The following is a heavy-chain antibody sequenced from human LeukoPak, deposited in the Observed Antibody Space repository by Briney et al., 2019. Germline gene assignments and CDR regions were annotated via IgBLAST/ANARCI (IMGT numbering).Heavy chain of an antibody. D-gene: IGHD6-19*01. J-gene: IGHJ3*02. V-gene: IGHV3-23*01. CDR3: AKLGGWSGAYDAFDI. Sequence: GGSLRLSCAASRFTFSSYAMSWVRQPPGKGLEWVSAISGSGGSTYYADSVKGRFTISRDNSKNTLYLQMNSLRAEDTAVYYCAKLGGWSGAYDAFDIWGQGTMVTVSS. CDR2: ISGSGGST. CDR1: RFTFSSYA.